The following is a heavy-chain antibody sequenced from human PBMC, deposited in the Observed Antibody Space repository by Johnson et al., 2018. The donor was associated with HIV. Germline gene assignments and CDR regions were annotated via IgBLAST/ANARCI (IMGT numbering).Heavy chain of an antibody. CDR3: AKETRDSRGAFDI. D-gene: IGHD3-22*01. V-gene: IGHV3-11*04. CDR1: GFTFSDHY. Sequence: QVQLVESGGGVVQPGRSRRLSCAASGFTFSDHYMSWIRQAPGKGLEWVSYISSGGSTIYYADSVKGRFTISRDNSKKTLYLQMNSLRAEDTAVYYCAKETRDSRGAFDIWGQGTMVTVSS. CDR2: ISSGGSTI. J-gene: IGHJ3*02.